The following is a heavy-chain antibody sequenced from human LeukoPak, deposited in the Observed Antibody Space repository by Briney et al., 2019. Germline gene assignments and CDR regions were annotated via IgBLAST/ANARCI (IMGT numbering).Heavy chain of an antibody. J-gene: IGHJ6*02. CDR3: AKTPYDFWSGSYGMDV. Sequence: GASVKVSCKASGYTFTSYDINWVRQATGQGLEWMGWMNPNSGNTGYAQKFQGRVTMTRNTSISTAYMELSSLRSEDAAVYYCAKTPYDFWSGSYGMDVWGQGTTVTVSS. CDR2: MNPNSGNT. CDR1: GYTFTSYD. V-gene: IGHV1-8*01. D-gene: IGHD3-3*01.